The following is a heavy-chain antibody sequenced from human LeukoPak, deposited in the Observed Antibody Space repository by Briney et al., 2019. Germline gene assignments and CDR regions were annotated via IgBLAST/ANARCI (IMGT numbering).Heavy chain of an antibody. CDR1: GFSFSGSA. CDR2: IRSKVNSCAT. Sequence: GWSLRLSCATSGFSFSGSAKHWVGQAPGEGREGVGRIRSKVNSCATAYAASVKGRFTISSDDSKNTAYLQMHSLKTDDTAVYYCARHPCAEVHDYGDYGHFDYWGQGTLVTVSS. D-gene: IGHD4-17*01. J-gene: IGHJ4*02. CDR3: ARHPCAEVHDYGDYGHFDY. V-gene: IGHV3-73*01.